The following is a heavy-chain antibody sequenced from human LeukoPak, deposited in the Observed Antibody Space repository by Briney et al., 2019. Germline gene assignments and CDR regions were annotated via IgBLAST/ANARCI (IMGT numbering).Heavy chain of an antibody. D-gene: IGHD3/OR15-3a*01. J-gene: IGHJ5*02. V-gene: IGHV4-4*07. CDR2: IYTSGST. CDR1: GGSISSYY. CDR3: ARDSYDFWSGYYADNWFDP. Sequence: PSETLSLTCTVSGGSISSYYWSWIRQPAGKGLEWIGRIYTSGSTNYNPSLKSRVTMSVDTSKNQFSLKLSSVTAADTAVYYCARDSYDFWSGYYADNWFDPWGQGTLVTVSS.